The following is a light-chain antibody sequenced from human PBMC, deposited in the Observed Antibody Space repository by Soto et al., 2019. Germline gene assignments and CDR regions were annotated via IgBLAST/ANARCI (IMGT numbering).Light chain of an antibody. J-gene: IGLJ1*01. V-gene: IGLV3-1*01. Sequence: SYELTQPPSVSVSPGLTASITCSGDKLGDKLAYWYQQKPGQSPVLVMYQDSKRPSGIPERFSGSNSGNTATLTISETQSMDEADYYCQAWDSSTAVFGTGTKLTVL. CDR3: QAWDSSTAV. CDR1: KLGDKL. CDR2: QDS.